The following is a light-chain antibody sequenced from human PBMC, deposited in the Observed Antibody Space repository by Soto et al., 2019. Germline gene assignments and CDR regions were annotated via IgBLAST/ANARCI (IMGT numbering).Light chain of an antibody. CDR2: KAS. CDR1: QTISSW. CDR3: QQFHTYPPIT. J-gene: IGKJ5*01. Sequence: DIQMTQSPSTLSGSVVDRVTITCLASQTISSWLAWYQQKPGKAPKLLIYKASTLKSGVPSRFSGSGSGTEFTLTISSLQPDDFATYYCQQFHTYPPITFGQGTRLEIK. V-gene: IGKV1-5*03.